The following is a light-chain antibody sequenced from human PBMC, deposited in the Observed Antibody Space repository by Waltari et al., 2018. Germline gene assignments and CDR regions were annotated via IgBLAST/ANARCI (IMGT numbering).Light chain of an antibody. CDR3: QQTYTTPYT. Sequence: DIQMTQSPPSLSASVTDSVTISRRASQHISKYLNWYQQKPGQPPKLLIAATSKLQGGVPSRFTGSGSGTDFTLTIGSLQPDDVAIYYCQQTYTTPYTFGQGTKLEIK. J-gene: IGKJ2*01. CDR1: QHISKY. CDR2: ATS. V-gene: IGKV1-39*01.